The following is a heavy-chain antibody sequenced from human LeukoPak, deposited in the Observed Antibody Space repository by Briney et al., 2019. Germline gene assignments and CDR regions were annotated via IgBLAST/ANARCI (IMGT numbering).Heavy chain of an antibody. J-gene: IGHJ6*03. CDR3: ARERWQQLDYYYYMDV. V-gene: IGHV3-53*01. Sequence: PGGSLRLSCAASGFTVSSNYMSWVRQAPGKGLEWVSVIYSGGSTYYADSVKGRFTISRDNSKNTLYLQMNSLRAEDTALYYCARERWQQLDYYYYMDVWGKGTTVTVSS. CDR2: IYSGGST. CDR1: GFTVSSNY. D-gene: IGHD6-13*01.